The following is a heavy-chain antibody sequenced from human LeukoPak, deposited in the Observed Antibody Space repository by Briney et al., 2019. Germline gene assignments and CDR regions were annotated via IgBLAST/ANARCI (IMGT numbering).Heavy chain of an antibody. D-gene: IGHD3-22*01. CDR2: IYYSGST. J-gene: IGHJ4*02. V-gene: IGHV4-61*05. CDR1: GGSISSSSYY. Sequence: SETLSLTCTVSGGSISSSSYYWSWIRQPPGKGLEWIGYIYYSGSTNYNPSLKSRVTISVDTSKNQFSLKLSSVTAADTAVYYCARSGADYYDSSGHFDYWGQGTLVTVSS. CDR3: ARSGADYYDSSGHFDY.